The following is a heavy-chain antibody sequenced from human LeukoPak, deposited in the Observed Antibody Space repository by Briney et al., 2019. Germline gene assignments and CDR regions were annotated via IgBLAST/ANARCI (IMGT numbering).Heavy chain of an antibody. Sequence: GESLKISCKGSGYSFPSYWISWVHQMPGKGLEWMGRIDPSDSYTNYSPSFQGHVTISADKSISTAYLQWSSLKASDTAMYYCARGWFGELIDIWGQATMVTVSS. J-gene: IGHJ3*02. CDR3: ARGWFGELIDI. CDR2: IDPSDSYT. D-gene: IGHD3-10*01. CDR1: GYSFPSYW. V-gene: IGHV5-10-1*01.